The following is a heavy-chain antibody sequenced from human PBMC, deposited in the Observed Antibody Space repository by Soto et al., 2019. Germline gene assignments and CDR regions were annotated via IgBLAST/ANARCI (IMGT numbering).Heavy chain of an antibody. CDR1: GGSISSGGYS. CDR3: ARASTTVTTLDY. CDR2: IYHSGST. Sequence: QLQLQESGSGLVKPSQTLSLTCAVSGGSISSGGYSWRWIRQPPGKGLEWIGYIYHSGSTYYNASLKSRVTISVDRSKSQFSLNLSSVTAADTAVYYCARASTTVTTLDYWGQGTLVTVSS. J-gene: IGHJ4*02. D-gene: IGHD4-17*01. V-gene: IGHV4-30-2*01.